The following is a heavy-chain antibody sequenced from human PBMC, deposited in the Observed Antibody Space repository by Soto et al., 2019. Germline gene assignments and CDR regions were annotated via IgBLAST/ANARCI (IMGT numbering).Heavy chain of an antibody. D-gene: IGHD3-10*01. J-gene: IGHJ6*02. Sequence: PSETLSLTCTVSGGSISSSSYYWGWIRQPPGKGLEWIGSIYYSGSTYYNPSLKSRVTISVDTSKNQFSLKLSSVTAADTAVYFCARLLTRGSGSYPRYYYYYYGMDVWGQGTTVTVSS. CDR1: GGSISSSSYY. CDR2: IYYSGST. V-gene: IGHV4-39*01. CDR3: ARLLTRGSGSYPRYYYYYYGMDV.